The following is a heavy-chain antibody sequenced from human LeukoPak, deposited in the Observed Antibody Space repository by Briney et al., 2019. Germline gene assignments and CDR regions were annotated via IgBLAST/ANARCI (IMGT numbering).Heavy chain of an antibody. CDR1: GYSISSGSYY. CDR2: IYTSGDT. V-gene: IGHV4-61*02. J-gene: IGHJ5*02. CDR3: ARAYSSSWYYNWFDP. D-gene: IGHD6-13*01. Sequence: PSETLSLTCTVSGYSISSGSYYWTWIRQPAGKGLEWIGRIYTSGDTNYKPSLKSRVTISVDASKNQFSLRLGSVTAADTAMYYCARAYSSSWYYNWFDPWGQGTLVTVSS.